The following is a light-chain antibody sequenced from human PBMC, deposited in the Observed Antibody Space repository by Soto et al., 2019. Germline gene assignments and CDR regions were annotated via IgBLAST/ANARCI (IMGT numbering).Light chain of an antibody. J-gene: IGLJ2*01. Sequence: QSALIQPPSASGSPGQSVTISCTGTSSDVAGSDYVSWYQQHPGKAPKLIIYEVTKRPAGVPDRFSGSKSGNTASLTVSGLQADDESYYYCSSFARGDNPHVLFGGGTQLTVL. CDR3: SSFARGDNPHVL. CDR2: EVT. CDR1: SSDVAGSDY. V-gene: IGLV2-8*01.